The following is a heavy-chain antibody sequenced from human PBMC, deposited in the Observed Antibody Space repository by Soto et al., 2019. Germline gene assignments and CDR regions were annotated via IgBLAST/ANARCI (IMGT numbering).Heavy chain of an antibody. CDR2: ISYDGSNK. D-gene: IGHD5-12*01. CDR3: AKQKGDGYNLNFDY. V-gene: IGHV3-30*18. Sequence: WGSLRLSCAASGFTFVSYGMRFFRHAPCKWLEWVAVISYDGSNKYYADSVKGRFTISRDNSKNTLYLQMNSLRAEDTAVYYCAKQKGDGYNLNFDYWGQGTLVTVSS. CDR1: GFTFVSYG. J-gene: IGHJ4*02.